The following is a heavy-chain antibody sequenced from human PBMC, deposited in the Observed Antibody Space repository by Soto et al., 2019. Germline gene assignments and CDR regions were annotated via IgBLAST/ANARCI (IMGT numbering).Heavy chain of an antibody. J-gene: IGHJ5*02. V-gene: IGHV4-4*07. CDR3: ARGGGVPALGDP. CDR2: ISTSGNT. Sequence: SETLSLTCIVSGVSMRNSYWTWVRQSAGKGLEWIGRISTSGNTNYNPSLNSRLTMSVDTSKNQVSLKLTSVTAADTAVYYCARGGGVPALGDPWGQGTLVTVSS. CDR1: GVSMRNSY. D-gene: IGHD3-16*01.